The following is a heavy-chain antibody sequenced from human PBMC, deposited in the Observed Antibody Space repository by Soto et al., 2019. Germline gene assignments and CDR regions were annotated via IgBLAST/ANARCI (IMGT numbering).Heavy chain of an antibody. CDR1: GYSFTSYW. CDR3: ARSESAVVAARDYYVLHV. D-gene: IGHD2-15*01. J-gene: IGHJ6*02. Sequence: GESLKISWKGSGYSFTSYWIGWVRQMPGKGLEWMGIIYPGDSDTRYSPSFQGQVTISADKSISTDYLQWSSLKASDTAMYYCARSESAVVAARDYYVLHVCGQGSTVIVS. V-gene: IGHV5-51*01. CDR2: IYPGDSDT.